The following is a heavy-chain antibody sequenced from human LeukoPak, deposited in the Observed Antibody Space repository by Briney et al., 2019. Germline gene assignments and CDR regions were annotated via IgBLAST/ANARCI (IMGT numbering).Heavy chain of an antibody. CDR3: ARDATDDYVWGSYSRGAFDI. CDR2: INWNGGSR. Sequence: GSLRLSCAASGFTFDDYVMSWVRQAPGKGLEWGSGINWNGGSRGYADSVKGRFTISRDNAKNCLYLQMNSVRAEDTALYYCARDATDDYVWGSYSRGAFDIWGQGTMVTVSS. V-gene: IGHV3-20*04. D-gene: IGHD3-16*01. J-gene: IGHJ3*02. CDR1: GFTFDDYV.